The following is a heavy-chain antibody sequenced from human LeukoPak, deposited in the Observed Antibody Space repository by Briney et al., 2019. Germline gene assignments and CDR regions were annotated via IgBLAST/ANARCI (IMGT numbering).Heavy chain of an antibody. CDR1: GFTFSSYG. J-gene: IGHJ4*02. CDR2: ISYDGSNK. Sequence: PGGSPRLSCAASGFTFSSYGMHWVRQAPGKGLEWVAVISYDGSNKYYADSVKGRFTISRDNSKNTLYLQMNSLRAEDTAVYYCAKDLYDSSGSDFDYWAREPWSPSPQ. D-gene: IGHD3-22*01. CDR3: AKDLYDSSGSDFDY. V-gene: IGHV3-30*18.